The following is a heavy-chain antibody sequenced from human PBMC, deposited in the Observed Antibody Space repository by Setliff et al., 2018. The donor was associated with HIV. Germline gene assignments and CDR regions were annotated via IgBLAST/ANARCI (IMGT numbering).Heavy chain of an antibody. D-gene: IGHD5-12*01. V-gene: IGHV1-45*02. J-gene: IGHJ3*02. CDR2: ITPYNANT. CDR3: ASGRGDGYNYFAFDI. Sequence: GASVKVSCKASGYPFTYRYLHWVRQAPGQALEWMGWITPYNANTNYAQKFQDRVTMTSDRSMSTAYMDLSSLRSEDTAMYYCASGRGDGYNYFAFDIWGQGTGVTVS. CDR1: GYPFTYRY.